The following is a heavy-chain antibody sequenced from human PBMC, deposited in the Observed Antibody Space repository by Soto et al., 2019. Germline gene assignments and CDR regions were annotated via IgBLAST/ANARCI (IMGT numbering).Heavy chain of an antibody. D-gene: IGHD6-19*01. V-gene: IGHV1-24*01. CDR1: GYTLTELS. CDR2: FDPEDGSTT. Sequence: GASVKVSCKVSGYTLTELSMHWVRQAPGKGLEWMGGFDPEDGSTTTYADSVQGRFTISRANARNTLYLHLSSLRPEDTALYYCARGYSSGPDSWGQGTLVTVSS. J-gene: IGHJ4*02. CDR3: ARGYSSGPDS.